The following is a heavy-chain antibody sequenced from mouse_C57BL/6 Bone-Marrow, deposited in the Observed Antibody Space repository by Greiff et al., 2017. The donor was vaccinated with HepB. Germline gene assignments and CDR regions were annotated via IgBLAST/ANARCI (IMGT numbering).Heavy chain of an antibody. Sequence: DVKLVESGPGLVKPSQSLSLTCSVTGYSITSGYYWNWIRQFPGNKLEWMGYISYDGSNNYNPSLKNRISITRDTSKNQFFLKLNSVTTEDTATYYCARDYYSNYERFAYWGQGTLVTVSA. J-gene: IGHJ3*01. CDR1: GYSITSGYY. CDR3: ARDYYSNYERFAY. V-gene: IGHV3-6*01. D-gene: IGHD2-5*01. CDR2: ISYDGSN.